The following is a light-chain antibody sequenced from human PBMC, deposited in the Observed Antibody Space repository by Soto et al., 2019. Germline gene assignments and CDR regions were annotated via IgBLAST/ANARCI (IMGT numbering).Light chain of an antibody. J-gene: IGKJ1*01. CDR1: QSVRSNY. CDR3: QQLGT. Sequence: EIVLTQSPGTLSLSPGERATLSCRASQSVRSNYLAWYQQKPGQAPRLLIYGASSRATGIPDRFSGSGSGTDFTLTISRLEPEDFAVYYCQQLGTFGQGTKVETK. CDR2: GAS. V-gene: IGKV3-20*01.